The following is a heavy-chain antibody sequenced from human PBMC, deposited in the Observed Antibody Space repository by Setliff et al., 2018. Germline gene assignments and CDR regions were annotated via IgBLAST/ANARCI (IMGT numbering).Heavy chain of an antibody. CDR2: FYFHGSA. CDR3: ARGLPIGYFQP. V-gene: IGHV4-59*02. J-gene: IGHJ1*01. CDR1: GASVSSHY. Sequence: SETLSLTCNVSGASVSSHYWDWIRQPPGKGLEWIGYFYFHGSANYNPSLKSRVTVSLDTSKKHFSLNLTSVTAADTAIYYCARGLPIGYFQPWGQGTLVTVSS.